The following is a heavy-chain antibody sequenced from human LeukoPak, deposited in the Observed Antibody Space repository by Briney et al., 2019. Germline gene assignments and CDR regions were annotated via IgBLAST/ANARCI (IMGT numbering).Heavy chain of an antibody. Sequence: SETLSLTCTVSGGSISSSSYYWGWIRQPPGKGLEWIGSIYYSGSTYYNPSLKSRVTISVDTSKNQFSLKLSSVTAADTAVYYCARDGPSYSGYDRTFDPWGQGTLVTVSS. CDR3: ARDGPSYSGYDRTFDP. CDR2: IYYSGST. J-gene: IGHJ5*02. D-gene: IGHD5-12*01. CDR1: GGSISSSSYY. V-gene: IGHV4-39*07.